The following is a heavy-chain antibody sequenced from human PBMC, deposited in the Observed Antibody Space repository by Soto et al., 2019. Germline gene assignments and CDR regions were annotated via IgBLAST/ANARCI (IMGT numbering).Heavy chain of an antibody. D-gene: IGHD2-15*01. V-gene: IGHV1-18*01. CDR3: ARLVGYCSGGSCEGDDY. Sequence: ASVKVSCKASGYTFTSYGISWVRQAPGQGLEWMGWISAYNGNTNYAQKLQGRVTMTTDTSTSTAYMELRSLRSDDTAVYYCARLVGYCSGGSCEGDDYCGQGTLVTVSS. CDR2: ISAYNGNT. J-gene: IGHJ4*02. CDR1: GYTFTSYG.